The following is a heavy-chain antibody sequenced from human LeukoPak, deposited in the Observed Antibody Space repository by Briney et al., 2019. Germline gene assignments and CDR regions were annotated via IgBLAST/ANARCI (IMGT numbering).Heavy chain of an antibody. V-gene: IGHV3-30-3*01. Sequence: GGSLRLSCAASGFTSSSYAMHWVRQAPGKGLEWVAVISYDGSNKYYADSVKGRFTISGDNSKNTLYLQMNSLRAEDTAVYYCARDTRGRVAVAGHFDYWGQGTLVTVSS. CDR2: ISYDGSNK. CDR1: GFTSSSYA. CDR3: ARDTRGRVAVAGHFDY. J-gene: IGHJ4*02. D-gene: IGHD6-19*01.